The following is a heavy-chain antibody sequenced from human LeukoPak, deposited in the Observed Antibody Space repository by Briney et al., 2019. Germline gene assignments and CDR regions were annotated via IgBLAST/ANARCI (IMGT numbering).Heavy chain of an antibody. CDR2: INPNSGGT. CDR3: ARSYDILTGYFPFYFDY. V-gene: IGHV1-2*04. Sequence: ASVKVSCKASGGTFSSYAINWVRQAPGQGLEWMGWINPNSGGTNYAQKFQGWVTMTRDTSISTAYMELSRLRSDDTAVYYCARSYDILTGYFPFYFDYWGQGTLVTVSS. CDR1: GGTFSSYA. J-gene: IGHJ4*02. D-gene: IGHD3-9*01.